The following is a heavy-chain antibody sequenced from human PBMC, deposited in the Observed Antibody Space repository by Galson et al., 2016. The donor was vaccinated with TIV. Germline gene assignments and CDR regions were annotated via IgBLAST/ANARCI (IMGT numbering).Heavy chain of an antibody. Sequence: SLRLSCAASGFTFGVYVMTWVRQAPGKGLEWMSNISGSGGSVSYADSVKGRFTISRDNSKNTLYLQMNGLRADDTAVYYCAKSGTNLIDYWGQGTLVSVLS. J-gene: IGHJ4*02. CDR3: AKSGTNLIDY. D-gene: IGHD1-14*01. CDR2: ISGSGGSV. V-gene: IGHV3-23*01. CDR1: GFTFGVYV.